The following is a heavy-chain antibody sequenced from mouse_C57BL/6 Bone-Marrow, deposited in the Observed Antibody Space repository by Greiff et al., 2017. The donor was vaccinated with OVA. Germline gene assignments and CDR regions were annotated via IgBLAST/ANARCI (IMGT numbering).Heavy chain of an antibody. CDR3: ARGFYSYSYYFDY. V-gene: IGHV1-19*01. CDR2: INPYNGGT. Sequence: VQLQQSGPVLVKPGASVKMSCKASGYTFTDYYMNWVKQSHGKSLEWIGVINPYNGGTSYNQKFKGKATLTVDKSSSTAYMELNSLTSEDSAVYYCARGFYSYSYYFDYWGQGTTLTVSS. J-gene: IGHJ2*01. CDR1: GYTFTDYY. D-gene: IGHD2-12*01.